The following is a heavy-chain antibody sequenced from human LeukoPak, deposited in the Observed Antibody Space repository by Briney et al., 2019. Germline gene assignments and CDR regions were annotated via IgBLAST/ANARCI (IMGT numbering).Heavy chain of an antibody. CDR1: GFTFDDYT. Sequence: PGGSLRLSCAASGFTFDDYTMHWVRQAPGKGLEWVSFISWDGGSTYYADSVKGRFTISRDNSKNSLYLQMNSLRTEDTALYYCAKDGGFGELLYDYWGQGTLVTVSS. J-gene: IGHJ4*02. CDR2: ISWDGGST. V-gene: IGHV3-43*01. CDR3: AKDGGFGELLYDY. D-gene: IGHD3-10*01.